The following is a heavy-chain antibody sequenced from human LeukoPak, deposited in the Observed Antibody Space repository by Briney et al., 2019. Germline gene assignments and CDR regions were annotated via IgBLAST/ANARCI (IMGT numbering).Heavy chain of an antibody. Sequence: GGSLRLSCAASGFTFSSYWVSWVRQAPGKGLEWVANIKQDGSEKYYVDSVKGRFTISRDNAKNSLYLQMNSLRAEDTAVYYCASTYGDRYYFDYWGQGTLVTVSS. D-gene: IGHD4-17*01. CDR1: GFTFSSYW. CDR2: IKQDGSEK. J-gene: IGHJ4*02. CDR3: ASTYGDRYYFDY. V-gene: IGHV3-7*01.